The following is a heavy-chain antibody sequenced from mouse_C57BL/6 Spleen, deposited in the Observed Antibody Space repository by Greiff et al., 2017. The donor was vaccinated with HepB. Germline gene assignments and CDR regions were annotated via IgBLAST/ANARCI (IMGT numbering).Heavy chain of an antibody. V-gene: IGHV1-18*01. CDR1: GYTFTDYN. J-gene: IGHJ1*03. Sequence: VQLQQSGPELVKPGASVKIPCKASGYTFTDYNMDWVKQSHGKSLEWIGDINPNNGGTIYNQKFKGKATLTVDKSSSTAYMELRSLTSEDTAVYYCFTTVVADWYFDGWGTGTTVTVSS. CDR3: FTTVVADWYFDG. D-gene: IGHD1-1*01. CDR2: INPNNGGT.